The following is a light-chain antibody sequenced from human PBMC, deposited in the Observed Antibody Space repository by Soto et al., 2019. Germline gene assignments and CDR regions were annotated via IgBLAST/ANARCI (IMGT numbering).Light chain of an antibody. CDR1: SSNIGSNY. V-gene: IGLV1-47*01. Sequence: QAVVTQPPSASGTPGQRVTISCSGSSSNIGSNYVYWYQQLPGTAPKLLIYRNNQRPSGVPDRFSGSKSGTSAFLAISGLRSEDEADYYCAAWDDSLSGPRYVFGTGTKLTVL. CDR3: AAWDDSLSGPRYV. J-gene: IGLJ1*01. CDR2: RNN.